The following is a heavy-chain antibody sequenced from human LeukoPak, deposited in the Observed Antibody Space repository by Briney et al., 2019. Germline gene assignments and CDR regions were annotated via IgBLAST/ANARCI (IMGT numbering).Heavy chain of an antibody. Sequence: GGSLRLSCEGSGFTFSSYSMIWVRQAPGKGLEWVSSIRGDSTETRHADSLMGRFTSTRDNAKKSLYLQMNSLRAEDTAVYYCARGHFGVVRYYWGQGTLVTVSS. D-gene: IGHD3-3*01. V-gene: IGHV3-21*01. CDR2: IRGDSTET. J-gene: IGHJ4*02. CDR1: GFTFSSYS. CDR3: ARGHFGVVRYY.